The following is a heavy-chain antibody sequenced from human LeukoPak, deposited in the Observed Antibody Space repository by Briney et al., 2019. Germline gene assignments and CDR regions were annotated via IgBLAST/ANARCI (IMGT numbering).Heavy chain of an antibody. D-gene: IGHD2/OR15-2a*01. CDR1: GYTFTNYA. CDR2: INAGNGDT. Sequence: GASVKVSCKASGYTFTNYAVNWLRQAPGQRLEWMGWINAGNGDTKFSQNYQARVTITRDASASTAYMELSSLTSEDTAVYYCARSIIIVPNTSYYYYYMDVWGQGTMVTVSS. J-gene: IGHJ6*02. CDR3: ARSIIIVPNTSYYYYYMDV. V-gene: IGHV1-3*01.